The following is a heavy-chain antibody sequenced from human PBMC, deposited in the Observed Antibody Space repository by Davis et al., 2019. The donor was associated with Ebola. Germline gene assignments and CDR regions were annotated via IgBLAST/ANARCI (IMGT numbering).Heavy chain of an antibody. CDR2: ISNDGSNE. Sequence: GESLKISCAASGFTFTSFRMHWVRQAPGKGLEWVAIISNDGSNEFYADSVKGRFTISRDNSKNTLYLQMNSLRAEDTAVYYCAKDRLGSATTVTTHWFDPWGQGTLVTASS. CDR1: GFTFTSFR. D-gene: IGHD4-17*01. V-gene: IGHV3-30*18. CDR3: AKDRLGSATTVTTHWFDP. J-gene: IGHJ5*02.